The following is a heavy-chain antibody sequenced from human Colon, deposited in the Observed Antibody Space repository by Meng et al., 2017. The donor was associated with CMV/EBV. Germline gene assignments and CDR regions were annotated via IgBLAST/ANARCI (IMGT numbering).Heavy chain of an antibody. Sequence: GGSLRLSCAASRLTFSSYGIHWVRQAPGKGVEWVTFIWCHGSNKFYIDSVKGRFTISRDNSRNTLYLQMNSLRAEDTAVYYCAKDFGYSSSSGDFDYWGQGTLVTVSS. CDR3: AKDFGYSSSSGDFDY. CDR1: RLTFSSYG. CDR2: IWCHGSNK. V-gene: IGHV3-30*02. J-gene: IGHJ4*02. D-gene: IGHD6-6*01.